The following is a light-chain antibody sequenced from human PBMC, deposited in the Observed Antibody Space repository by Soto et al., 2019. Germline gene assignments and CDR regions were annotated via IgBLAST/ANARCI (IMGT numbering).Light chain of an antibody. CDR1: QSFSSSY. J-gene: IGKJ1*01. Sequence: EIVLTQSPCTLSLYPGERATLSCRAIQSFSSSYFSWYQQKPGQAPRLLIYGASSRATGIPDRFSGSASCTYFTLTISRLEPEDLAVSFCHQCASPLTFGQGTKVEIK. V-gene: IGKV3-20*01. CDR2: GAS. CDR3: HQCASPLT.